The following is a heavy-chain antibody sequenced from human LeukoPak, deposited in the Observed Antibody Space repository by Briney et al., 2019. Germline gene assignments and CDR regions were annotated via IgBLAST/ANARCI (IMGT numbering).Heavy chain of an antibody. Sequence: ASVKVSCKASGYTFTSYAMHWVRQAPGRRLEWMGWINAGNGNTKYSQKFQGRVTITRDTSASTAYMELSSLRSEGTAVYYCAGVLLWFGESNWFDPWGQGTLVTVSS. CDR1: GYTFTSYA. V-gene: IGHV1-3*01. CDR2: INAGNGNT. D-gene: IGHD3-10*01. J-gene: IGHJ5*02. CDR3: AGVLLWFGESNWFDP.